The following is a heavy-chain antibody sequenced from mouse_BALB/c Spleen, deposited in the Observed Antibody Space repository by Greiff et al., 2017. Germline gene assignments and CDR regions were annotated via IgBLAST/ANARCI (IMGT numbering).Heavy chain of an antibody. CDR3: ARGYGFSYAMEY. V-gene: IGHV5-6-5*01. D-gene: IGHD2-10*02. J-gene: IGHJ4*01. CDR2: ISSGGST. Sequence: EVQLQESGGGLVKPGGSLKLSCAASGFTFSSYAMSWVRQTPEKRLEWVASISSGGSTYYPDSVKGRFTISRDNARNILYLQMSSLRSEDTAMYYCARGYGFSYAMEYWGQGTSVTVSS. CDR1: GFTFSSYA.